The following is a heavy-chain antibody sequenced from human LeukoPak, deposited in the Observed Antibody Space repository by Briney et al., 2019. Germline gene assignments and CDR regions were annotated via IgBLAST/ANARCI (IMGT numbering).Heavy chain of an antibody. V-gene: IGHV4-59*01. CDR2: IYYSGST. CDR1: GGSISSYY. D-gene: IGHD3-16*02. CDR3: ARSPKGPRGSYRSPYYYGMDV. Sequence: SETLSLTCTGSGGSISSYYWSWIRQPPGKGLEWIGYIYYSGSTNYNPSLKSRVTISVDTSKNQFSLKLSSVTAADTAVYYCARSPKGPRGSYRSPYYYGMDVWGKGTTVTVSS. J-gene: IGHJ6*04.